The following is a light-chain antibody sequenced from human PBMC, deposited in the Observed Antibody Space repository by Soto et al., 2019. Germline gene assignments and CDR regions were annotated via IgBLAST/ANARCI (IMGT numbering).Light chain of an antibody. J-gene: IGLJ2*01. CDR1: SSNIGAGYD. V-gene: IGLV1-40*01. CDR3: QSYDSSLSVV. CDR2: VNI. Sequence: QSVLTQPPSVSGAPGQRVTISCTGDSSNIGAGYDVHWYQQLPGTAPKLLIYVNINRPSGFPDRFSASRSDSSASLAITGLQAEDEADYYCQSYDSSLSVVFGGGTKLTVL.